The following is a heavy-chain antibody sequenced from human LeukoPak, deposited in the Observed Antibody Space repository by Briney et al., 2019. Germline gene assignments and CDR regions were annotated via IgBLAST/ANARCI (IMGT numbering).Heavy chain of an antibody. J-gene: IGHJ3*02. Sequence: SETLSLTRTVSGVSISSYYWIWIRQPPGKGLDWIGYLYYSRSTNYHPSLKRRVTISVDTCKNQFSLKLSSVTAADTAVYYCARFGYYYDSSGFRKLDAFDIWGQGTMVTVSS. D-gene: IGHD3-22*01. CDR3: ARFGYYYDSSGFRKLDAFDI. CDR1: GVSISSYY. CDR2: LYYSRST. V-gene: IGHV4-59*01.